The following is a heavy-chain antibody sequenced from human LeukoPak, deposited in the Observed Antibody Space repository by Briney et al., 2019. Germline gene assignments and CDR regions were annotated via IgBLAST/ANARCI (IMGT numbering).Heavy chain of an antibody. D-gene: IGHD3-3*01. CDR1: GFTFSSYA. J-gene: IGHJ4*02. CDR3: NYDFWSGYNRLDY. V-gene: IGHV3-23*01. Sequence: GGSLRLSCAASGFTFSSYAVSWVRQAPGKGLEWVSTISGSGSGSAGNTYYADSVKGRFTISRDNSKNTLYLQMNSLRAEDTATYYCNYDFWSGYNRLDYWGQGTLVTVSS. CDR2: ISGSGSGSAGNT.